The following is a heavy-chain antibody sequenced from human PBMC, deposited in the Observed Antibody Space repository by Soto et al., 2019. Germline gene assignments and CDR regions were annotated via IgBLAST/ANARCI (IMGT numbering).Heavy chain of an antibody. Sequence: QVQLQESGPGLVKPSETLSLTCTVSGGSISSHSWSWVRQSPGKRLEWIAYIFYSGNTSYNPSLKSRVTTSVNTSRNQLSLKLTSVTAADTAPYYCARGPLSTVTTFFNHAFDIWGQGTMVTVSS. CDR1: GGSISSHS. V-gene: IGHV4-59*11. CDR2: IFYSGNT. J-gene: IGHJ3*02. D-gene: IGHD4-17*01. CDR3: ARGPLSTVTTFFNHAFDI.